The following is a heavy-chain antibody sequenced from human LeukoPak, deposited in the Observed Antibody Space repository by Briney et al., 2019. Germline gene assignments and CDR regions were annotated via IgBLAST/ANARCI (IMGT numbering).Heavy chain of an antibody. D-gene: IGHD2-2*01. CDR3: ARHGGYCSSTSCFEYFHH. Sequence: SETLSLTCTVSGGSISSSSNYWGWIRQPPGKGLEWIGSIYYSGSTYYNPSLKSRVTISVYTSKNQFSLKLSSVTAADTAVYYCARHGGYCSSTSCFEYFHHWGQGTLVTVPS. J-gene: IGHJ1*01. CDR1: GGSISSSSNY. V-gene: IGHV4-39*01. CDR2: IYYSGST.